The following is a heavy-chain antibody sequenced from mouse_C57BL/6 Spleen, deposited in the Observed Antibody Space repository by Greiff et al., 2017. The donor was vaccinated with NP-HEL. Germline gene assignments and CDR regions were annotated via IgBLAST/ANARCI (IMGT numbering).Heavy chain of an antibody. CDR2: IDPETGGT. CDR1: GYTFTDYE. CDR3: TRDIYGSSSDY. D-gene: IGHD1-1*01. V-gene: IGHV1-15*01. Sequence: QVQLQQSGAELVRPGASVTLSCKASGYTFTDYEMHWVKQTPVHGLEWIGAIDPETGGTAYNQKFKGKAILTADKSSSTAYMELRSLTSEDSAVYYCTRDIYGSSSDYWGQGTTLTVSS. J-gene: IGHJ2*01.